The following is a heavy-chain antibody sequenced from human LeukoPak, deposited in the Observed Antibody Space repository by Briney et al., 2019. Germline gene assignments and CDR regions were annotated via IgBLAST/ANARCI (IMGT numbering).Heavy chain of an antibody. D-gene: IGHD3-10*01. CDR1: GGSISSSSYY. Sequence: SETLSLTCTVPGGSISSSSYYWGWIRQPPGKGLEWIGSIYYSGSTYYNPSLKSRVTISVDTSKNQFSLKLSSVTAADTAVYYCARRGSGVTMVRGVIMVVPYYFDYWGQGTLVTVSS. J-gene: IGHJ4*02. CDR3: ARRGSGVTMVRGVIMVVPYYFDY. CDR2: IYYSGST. V-gene: IGHV4-39*01.